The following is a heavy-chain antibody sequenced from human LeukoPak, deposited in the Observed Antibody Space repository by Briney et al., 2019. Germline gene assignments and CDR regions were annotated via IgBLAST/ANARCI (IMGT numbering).Heavy chain of an antibody. CDR2: IYYSGSP. CDR3: TRTSASTAIDY. Sequence: SETLSLTCTVSGGSISNYYWSWIRQSQGRRLEWIGYIYYSGSPNYNPSLKSRVTMSLDTSRNQFSLKLTSVTAADTAVYYCTRTSASTAIDYWGPGTLVTVSS. J-gene: IGHJ4*02. CDR1: GGSISNYY. D-gene: IGHD4-17*01. V-gene: IGHV4-59*01.